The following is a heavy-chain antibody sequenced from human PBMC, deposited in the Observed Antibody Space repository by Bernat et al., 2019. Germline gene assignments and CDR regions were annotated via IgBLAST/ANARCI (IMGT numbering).Heavy chain of an antibody. J-gene: IGHJ6*03. Sequence: EVQLVESGGGLVQPGRSLRLSCAASGFTFGDYPMHWVRQAPGKGLEWVSGISWNSATIAYADSVKGRFTISRDNAKNSLYLQMNSLRGEDTALYYCAKELSAGERFHYMDVWGIGTTVTVSS. CDR3: AKELSAGERFHYMDV. CDR2: ISWNSATI. CDR1: GFTFGDYP. V-gene: IGHV3-9*01. D-gene: IGHD1-1*01.